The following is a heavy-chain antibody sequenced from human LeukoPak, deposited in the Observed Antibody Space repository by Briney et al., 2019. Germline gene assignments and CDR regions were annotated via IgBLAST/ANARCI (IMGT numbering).Heavy chain of an antibody. CDR3: ARAREKYYYSSSGRGDAFDI. CDR2: INTDGSST. Sequence: PGGSLRLSCAASGFTFSFYWMHWVRQAPGKGLVWVSHINTDGSSTSYAHSVKGRFTISRDNAKNTLFLQMNSLRAEDTAVYYCARAREKYYYSSSGRGDAFDIWGQGTMVIVSS. V-gene: IGHV3-74*01. CDR1: GFTFSFYW. J-gene: IGHJ3*02. D-gene: IGHD3-22*01.